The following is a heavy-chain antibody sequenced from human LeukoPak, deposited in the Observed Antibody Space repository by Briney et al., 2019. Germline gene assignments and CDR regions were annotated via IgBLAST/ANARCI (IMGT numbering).Heavy chain of an antibody. J-gene: IGHJ5*02. V-gene: IGHV4-30-4*01. CDR2: IYYSGST. Sequence: PSETLSLTCTVSGGSISSGTCYWSWIRQPPGKGLEWIGYIYYSGSTYYNPSLKSRVTISVDTSKNQFSLKLSSVTAADTAVYYCARGRRLLWFGELFDPWGQGTLVTVSS. CDR1: GGSISSGTCY. D-gene: IGHD3-10*01. CDR3: ARGRRLLWFGELFDP.